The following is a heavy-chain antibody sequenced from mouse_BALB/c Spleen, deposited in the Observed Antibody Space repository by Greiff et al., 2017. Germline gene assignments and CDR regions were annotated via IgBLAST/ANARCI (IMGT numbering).Heavy chain of an antibody. D-gene: IGHD2-3*01. CDR1: GYTFTDYA. CDR3: ARWYDGYYVGYAMDY. CDR2: ISTYYGDA. J-gene: IGHJ4*01. Sequence: QVQLKQSGAELVRPGVSVKISCKGSGYTFTDYAMHWVKQSHAKSLEWIGVISTYYGDASYNQKFKGKATMTVDKSSSTAYMELARLTSEDSAIYYCARWYDGYYVGYAMDYWGQGTSVTVSS. V-gene: IGHV1S137*01.